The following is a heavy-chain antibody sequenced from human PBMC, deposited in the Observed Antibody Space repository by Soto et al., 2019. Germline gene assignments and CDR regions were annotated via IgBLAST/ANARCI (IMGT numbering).Heavy chain of an antibody. V-gene: IGHV1-3*01. J-gene: IGHJ5*02. Sequence: APVKVSCKASGYIFTSYAMHWVRQAPGQRLEWMGWINAGNGNTKYSQKFQGRVTITRDTSASTAYMELSSLRSEDTAVYYCARGTPVWFDPWGQGTLVTAPQ. D-gene: IGHD3-10*01. CDR2: INAGNGNT. CDR1: GYIFTSYA. CDR3: ARGTPVWFDP.